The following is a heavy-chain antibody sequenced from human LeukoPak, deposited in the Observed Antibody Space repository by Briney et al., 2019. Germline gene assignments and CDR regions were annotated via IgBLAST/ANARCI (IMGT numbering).Heavy chain of an antibody. Sequence: SETLSLTCAVYGGSFSGYYWSWIRQPPGKGLEWIGEINHSGSTNYNPSLKSRVTISVDTSKNQFSLRLSSVTAADTAVYYCARVLGDYGDYGWFDPWGQGTLVTVSS. CDR3: ARVLGDYGDYGWFDP. V-gene: IGHV4-34*01. CDR1: GGSFSGYY. CDR2: INHSGST. J-gene: IGHJ5*02. D-gene: IGHD4-17*01.